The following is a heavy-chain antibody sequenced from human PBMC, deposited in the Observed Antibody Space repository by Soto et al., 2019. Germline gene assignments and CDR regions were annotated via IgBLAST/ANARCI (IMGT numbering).Heavy chain of an antibody. J-gene: IGHJ6*02. D-gene: IGHD3-10*01. CDR3: ARALVRAHRSYYYYGMDV. Sequence: QVQLVQSGAEVKKPGSSVKVSCKASGGTFSSYAISWVRQAPGQGLEWMGGIIPIFGTANYEQKFQGRVTITADESTSTAYMELSRLRSEDTAVYYCARALVRAHRSYYYYGMDVWGQGTTVTVSS. CDR1: GGTFSSYA. V-gene: IGHV1-69*01. CDR2: IIPIFGTA.